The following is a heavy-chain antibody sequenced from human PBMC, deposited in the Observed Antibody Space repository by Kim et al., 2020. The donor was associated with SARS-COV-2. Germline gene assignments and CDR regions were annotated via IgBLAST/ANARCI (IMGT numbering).Heavy chain of an antibody. J-gene: IGHJ4*02. V-gene: IGHV3-23*01. CDR3: AKEGQISVRGSYDY. Sequence: ADSMKGRFTISRDNSKNTLYLQRNSLRAEDTAVYYCAKEGQISVRGSYDYWGQGTLVTVSS. D-gene: IGHD1-26*01.